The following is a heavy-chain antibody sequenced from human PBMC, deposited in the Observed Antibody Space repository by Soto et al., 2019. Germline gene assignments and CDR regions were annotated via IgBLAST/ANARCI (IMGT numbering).Heavy chain of an antibody. J-gene: IGHJ4*02. CDR2: INQDGSEK. V-gene: IGHV3-7*01. Sequence: EEQLVESGGGLVQPGESLRLSCEASGLTFTANWMNWVRQAPGKGLEWLDSINQDGSEKFYVDSVKGRFTISRDNAKNSLALQMNSLRAEDTAVYYCAREASGTYFDFFDYWGQGILVSVSA. D-gene: IGHD3-10*01. CDR3: AREASGTYFDFFDY. CDR1: GLTFTANW.